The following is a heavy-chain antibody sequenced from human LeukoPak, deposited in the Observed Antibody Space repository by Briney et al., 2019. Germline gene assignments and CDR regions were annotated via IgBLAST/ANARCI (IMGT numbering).Heavy chain of an antibody. V-gene: IGHV1-69*13. Sequence: SVKVSCKASGGTFSSYAISWVRQAPGQGLEWMGGIIPIFGTANYAQKFQGRVTITADESASTAYMELSSLRSEDTAVYYCARGRDSSGYAPTDWGQGTLVTVSS. CDR2: IIPIFGTA. CDR1: GGTFSSYA. D-gene: IGHD3-22*01. J-gene: IGHJ4*02. CDR3: ARGRDSSGYAPTD.